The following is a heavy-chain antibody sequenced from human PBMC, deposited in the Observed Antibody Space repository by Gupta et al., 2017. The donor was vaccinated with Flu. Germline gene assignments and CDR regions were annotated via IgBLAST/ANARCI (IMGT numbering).Heavy chain of an antibody. Sequence: EVQLVESGGGLVQPVGSLRLSCAASGFTVRSHYMRWVRQAPAKGLEWVSDIYSGGSTYYADSVKGRFTISRHNSKNTLYLQMNILRAEDTAVYYCARDGDIAVAGISWGQGTLVTVSS. CDR3: ARDGDIAVAGIS. CDR2: IYSGGST. D-gene: IGHD6-19*01. J-gene: IGHJ5*02. V-gene: IGHV3-53*04. CDR1: GFTVRSHY.